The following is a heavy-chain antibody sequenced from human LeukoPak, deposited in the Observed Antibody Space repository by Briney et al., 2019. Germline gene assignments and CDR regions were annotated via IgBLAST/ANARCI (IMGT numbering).Heavy chain of an antibody. D-gene: IGHD3-10*01. CDR3: ARGGVYYYGSASF. Sequence: GGSLTLSCAASGFTFSHYYMNWIRQAPGKGLEWVSKISSGSTYTNYADSVKGRFTISRDNAKNSLYLQMDSLRAEDTAVYYCARGGVYYYGSASFWGQGTLVTVSS. CDR2: ISSGSTYT. CDR1: GFTFSHYY. V-gene: IGHV3-11*06. J-gene: IGHJ4*02.